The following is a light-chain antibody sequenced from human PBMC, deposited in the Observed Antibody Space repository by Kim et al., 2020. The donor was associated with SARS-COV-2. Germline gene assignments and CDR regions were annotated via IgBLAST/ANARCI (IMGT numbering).Light chain of an antibody. CDR3: QVWDTGSDHPV. J-gene: IGLJ3*02. CDR2: YDT. V-gene: IGLV3-21*04. Sequence: SYELTQPPSVSVAPGQTAKVPCETNNIGSKSVNWYQQKPGQAPVVVIYYDTDRPSGIPERFSGSNSENTATLTISTVEAGDEADYYCQVWDTGSDHPVFGGGTKLTVL. CDR1: NIGSKS.